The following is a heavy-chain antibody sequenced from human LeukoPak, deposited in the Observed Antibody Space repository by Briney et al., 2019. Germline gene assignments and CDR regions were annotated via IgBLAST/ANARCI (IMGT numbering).Heavy chain of an antibody. CDR3: ARATVTTLSFDY. J-gene: IGHJ4*02. D-gene: IGHD4-17*01. CDR2: INWNGGST. Sequence: GGSLRLSYAASGFTFDDYGMSWVRQAPGKGLEWVSGINWNGGSTGYADSVKGRFTISRDNAKNSLYLQMNSLRAEDTALYYCARATVTTLSFDYWGQGTLVTVSS. CDR1: GFTFDDYG. V-gene: IGHV3-20*03.